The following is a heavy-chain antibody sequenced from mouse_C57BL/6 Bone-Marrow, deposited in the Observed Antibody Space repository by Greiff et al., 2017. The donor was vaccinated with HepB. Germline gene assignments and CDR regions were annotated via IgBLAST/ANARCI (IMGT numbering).Heavy chain of an antibody. CDR1: GFTFSDAW. D-gene: IGHD1-1*01. V-gene: IGHV6-6*01. CDR2: IRNKANNHAT. CDR3: TRIRAWFAY. Sequence: EVKLVESGGGLVQPGGSMKLSCAASGFTFSDAWMDWVRQSPEKGLEWVAEIRNKANNHATYYAESVKGRFTISRDDSKSSVYLQMNSVRAEDTGIYYCTRIRAWFAYWGQGTLVTVSA. J-gene: IGHJ3*01.